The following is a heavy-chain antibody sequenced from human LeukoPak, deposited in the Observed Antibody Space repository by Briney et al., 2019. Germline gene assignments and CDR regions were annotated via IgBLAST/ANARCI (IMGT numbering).Heavy chain of an antibody. CDR1: GFTFSSYE. CDR3: ARAPSYSSSWYYYYYYMDV. CDR2: ISSSGSTI. Sequence: GGSLRLSCAASGFTFSSYEMNWVRQAPGKGLEWVSYISSSGSTIYYADSVKGRFTISRDNAKNSLYLQMNSLRAEDTAVYYCARAPSYSSSWYYYYYYMDVWGKGTTVTISS. J-gene: IGHJ6*03. D-gene: IGHD6-13*01. V-gene: IGHV3-48*03.